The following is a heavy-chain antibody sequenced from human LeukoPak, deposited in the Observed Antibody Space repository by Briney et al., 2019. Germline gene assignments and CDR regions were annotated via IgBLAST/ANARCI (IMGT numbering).Heavy chain of an antibody. D-gene: IGHD6-19*01. J-gene: IGHJ4*02. CDR3: ARQVAYTSGRTFDF. V-gene: IGHV5-51*01. CDR1: GYSFTSFW. Sequence: GESLKISCKGSGYSFTSFWIAWVRQMPGKGLEWMGIIYPGDSDTRYSPSFEGQVTFSADKSISTAYLQWSSLKASDTAMYYCARQVAYTSGRTFDFWGQGTLVTVSS. CDR2: IYPGDSDT.